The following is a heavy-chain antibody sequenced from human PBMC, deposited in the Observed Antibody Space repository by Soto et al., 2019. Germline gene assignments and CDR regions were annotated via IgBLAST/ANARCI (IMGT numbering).Heavy chain of an antibody. D-gene: IGHD1-1*01. CDR3: AKGTTAITQYFDY. CDR2: ISGSGGST. V-gene: IGHV3-23*01. Sequence: EVHLLESGGGLVQPGGSLRLSCAASGFTFSTMSWLRQAPGKGLEWVAGISGSGGSTNYADSVKGRFTISRDNSDNTLYLQMNNLSADDTAIYYCAKGTTAITQYFDYWCQGTLVTVSS. J-gene: IGHJ4*02. CDR1: GFTFST.